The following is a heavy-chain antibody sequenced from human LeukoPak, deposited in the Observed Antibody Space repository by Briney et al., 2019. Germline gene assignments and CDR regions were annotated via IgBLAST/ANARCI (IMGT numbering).Heavy chain of an antibody. J-gene: IGHJ4*02. Sequence: SGTLSLTCVVSGDPVSSSHWWSWVRQPPGKGLEWIGEIYHNGRTNYNPSLKSRVTLSVDKSDNHFSLKLSSVTAADTAVYYCAAWEVRSAFDYWGQGTLVTVSS. CDR3: AAWEVRSAFDY. V-gene: IGHV4-4*02. CDR2: IYHNGRT. CDR1: GDPVSSSHW. D-gene: IGHD1-26*01.